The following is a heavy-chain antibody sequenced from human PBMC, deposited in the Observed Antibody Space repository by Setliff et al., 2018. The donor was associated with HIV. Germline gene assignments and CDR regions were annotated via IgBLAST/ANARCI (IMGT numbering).Heavy chain of an antibody. V-gene: IGHV3-74*01. CDR3: ARMVAGF. CDR2: INDDGRGI. D-gene: IGHD6-19*01. Sequence: GESLKISCAASGFPFSKYWMHWVRQAPGQGLVWVARINDDGRGISYADSVRGRFTISRDSAKNALFLQTGSLRVEDTAVYYCARMVAGFWGQGTLVTVSS. J-gene: IGHJ4*02. CDR1: GFPFSKYW.